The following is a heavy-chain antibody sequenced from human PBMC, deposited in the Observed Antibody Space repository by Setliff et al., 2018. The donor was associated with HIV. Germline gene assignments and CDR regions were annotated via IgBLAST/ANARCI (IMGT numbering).Heavy chain of an antibody. Sequence: ASVKVSCKASGYKFTGHHIQWMRQAPGQGLEWMGRINPNMGDTQYAQKFQGRIIMTRDTSINTVYMELSSLTSDDTALYYCARQDLPTGYYLFGYWGQGTQVTVSS. CDR2: INPNMGDT. J-gene: IGHJ4*02. CDR1: GYKFTGHH. D-gene: IGHD3-9*01. V-gene: IGHV1-2*06. CDR3: ARQDLPTGYYLFGY.